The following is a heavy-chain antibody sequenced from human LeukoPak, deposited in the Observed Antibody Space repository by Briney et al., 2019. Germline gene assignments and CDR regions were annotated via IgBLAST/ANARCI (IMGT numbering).Heavy chain of an antibody. CDR3: ARVRGYYYMDV. D-gene: IGHD3-10*01. J-gene: IGHJ6*03. CDR2: ISTSGGTT. CDR1: GFTFSIYE. Sequence: PGRSLRPSRAVSGFTFSIYETGWVRQAPGEGQGWVSYISTSGGTTYYGDSVKGRFTISRDIAENSLYLQMNSLRGEDTAVYYCARVRGYYYMDVWGKGTTVTVSS. V-gene: IGHV3-48*03.